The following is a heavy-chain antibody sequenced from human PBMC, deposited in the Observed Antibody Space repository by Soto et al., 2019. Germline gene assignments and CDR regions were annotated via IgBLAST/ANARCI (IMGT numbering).Heavy chain of an antibody. CDR3: AKVEPFLEWFPFDS. V-gene: IGHV3-23*01. D-gene: IGHD3-3*02. CDR1: GVTLSSYA. J-gene: IGHJ4*02. Sequence: PGGSLGLSCAAAGVTLSSYAMSWFRQAPGKRLEWVSAISGSGGSTYHADSLKGRFTISRANSKNTLYLQMNSLSAEATPAYSCAKVEPFLEWFPFDSCGQGSLVTVSS. CDR2: ISGSGGST.